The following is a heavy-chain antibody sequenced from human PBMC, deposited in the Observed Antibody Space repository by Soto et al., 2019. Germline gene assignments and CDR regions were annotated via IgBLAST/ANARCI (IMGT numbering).Heavy chain of an antibody. CDR3: ARTHSSGWYEGNY. Sequence: SVKVSCKASGGTFSSYAISWVRQAPGQGLEWMGGIIPIFGTANYAQKFQGRVTITADASTSTAYMELSSLRSEDTAVYYCARTHSSGWYEGNYWGQGTLVTVSS. CDR1: GGTFSSYA. D-gene: IGHD6-19*01. J-gene: IGHJ4*02. V-gene: IGHV1-69*13. CDR2: IIPIFGTA.